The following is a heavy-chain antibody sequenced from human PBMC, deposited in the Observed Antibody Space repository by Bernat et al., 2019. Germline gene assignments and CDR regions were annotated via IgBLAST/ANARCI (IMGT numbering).Heavy chain of an antibody. D-gene: IGHD1-26*01. Sequence: QVQLQQWGAGLLKPSETLSLTCAVYGGSFSGYYWNWIRQPPGKGLEWIGEIKHSGSTNYNPSLKSRVTISVDTSKNQLALKMSAVTAADTAVYYCARGRGWESGDLFYYYSYMDFWGKGTTVTVSS. CDR1: GGSFSGYY. CDR3: ARGRGWESGDLFYYYSYMDF. V-gene: IGHV4-34*01. J-gene: IGHJ6*03. CDR2: IKHSGST.